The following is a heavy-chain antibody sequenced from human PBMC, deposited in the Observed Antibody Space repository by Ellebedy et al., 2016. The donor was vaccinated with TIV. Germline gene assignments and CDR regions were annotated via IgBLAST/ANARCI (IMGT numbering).Heavy chain of an antibody. J-gene: IGHJ4*02. V-gene: IGHV3-9*01. CDR2: ISWNSGFI. CDR3: AKDREWELLPGVFDY. CDR1: GFVFDDYA. Sequence: SLKISXAASGFVFDDYAMHWVRQAPGKGLEWVSGISWNSGFIGYADSVKGRFTISRDNAKKSLYLQMNSLRAEDTALYYCAKDREWELLPGVFDYWGQGTLVTVSS. D-gene: IGHD1-26*01.